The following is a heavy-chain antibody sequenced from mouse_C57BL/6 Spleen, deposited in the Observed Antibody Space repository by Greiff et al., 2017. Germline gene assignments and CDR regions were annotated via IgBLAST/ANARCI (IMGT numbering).Heavy chain of an antibody. J-gene: IGHJ4*01. CDR3: ARHGDDAMDY. D-gene: IGHD1-2*01. Sequence: QVQLQQSGAELVKPGASVKISCKASGYAFSSYWMNWVKQRPGKGLERIGQIYPGDGDPNYNGKFKGKATLTADKSSSTAYMQLSSLTSEDSAVYFCARHGDDAMDYWGQGTSVTVSS. V-gene: IGHV1-80*01. CDR2: IYPGDGDP. CDR1: GYAFSSYW.